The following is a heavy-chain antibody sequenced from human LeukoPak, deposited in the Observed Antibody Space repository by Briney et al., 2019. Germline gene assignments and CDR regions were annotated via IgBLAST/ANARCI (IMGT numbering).Heavy chain of an antibody. Sequence: GGSLRLSCAASGFTFSSYEMNWVRQAPGKGLEWFAYISGSGSTIYYADSVKGRFTISRDNAKNSLYLHMNSLRAEDTAVYYCARDSSFLFDYWGQGTLVTVSS. CDR2: ISGSGSTI. CDR3: ARDSSFLFDY. V-gene: IGHV3-48*03. CDR1: GFTFSSYE. D-gene: IGHD2/OR15-2a*01. J-gene: IGHJ4*02.